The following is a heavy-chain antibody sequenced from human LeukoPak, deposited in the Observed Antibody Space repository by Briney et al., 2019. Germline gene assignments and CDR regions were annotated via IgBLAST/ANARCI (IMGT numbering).Heavy chain of an antibody. CDR3: ARARGVPSWFDP. J-gene: IGHJ5*02. Sequence: GGSLRLSCAASGFTFSSYAMSWVRQAPGKGLEWVSAISSSSSYIYYADSVKGRFTISRDNAKNSLYLQMNSLRAEDTAVYYCARARGVPSWFDPWGQGTLVTVSS. CDR2: ISSSSSYI. CDR1: GFTFSSYA. D-gene: IGHD3-10*01. V-gene: IGHV3-21*01.